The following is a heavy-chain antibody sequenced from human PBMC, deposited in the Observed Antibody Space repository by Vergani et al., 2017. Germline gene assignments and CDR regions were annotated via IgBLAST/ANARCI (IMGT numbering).Heavy chain of an antibody. V-gene: IGHV3-23*01. Sequence: QLLESGGGLIQPGGSLRLSCAASGFTFNSYAMTWVRQAPGKGLEWVSGINNNGGSTYYADSVKGRFTISRDNSKNTLYLQMNSLRAEDTAVYYCARVPINDFLFDYWGQGILVIVSS. CDR1: GFTFNSYA. CDR3: ARVPINDFLFDY. CDR2: INNNGGST. J-gene: IGHJ4*02. D-gene: IGHD2-2*01.